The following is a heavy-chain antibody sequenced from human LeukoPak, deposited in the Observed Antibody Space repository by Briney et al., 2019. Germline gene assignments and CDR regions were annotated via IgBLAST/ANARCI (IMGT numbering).Heavy chain of an antibody. J-gene: IGHJ3*02. Sequence: KSSETLSLTCTVTGGSISSYYWSWIRQPAGKGLEWIGRIYTSGSTNYNPSLKSRVTMSVDTSKNQFSLQLSSVAAADTAVYYCSAFLLEQVDVFDIWGQGTMVTVSS. D-gene: IGHD1/OR15-1a*01. CDR1: GGSISSYY. V-gene: IGHV4-4*07. CDR3: SAFLLEQVDVFDI. CDR2: IYTSGST.